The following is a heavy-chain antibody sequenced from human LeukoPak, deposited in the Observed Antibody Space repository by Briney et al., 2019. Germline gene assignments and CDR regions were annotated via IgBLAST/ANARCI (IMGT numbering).Heavy chain of an antibody. CDR3: ASGIVATSGDF. J-gene: IGHJ4*02. CDR1: GFTFSDYY. Sequence: GGSLRLSCAASGFTFSDYYMSWIRQAPGKGLEWVAYITSTGDDIYYADSVRGRFTISRDNAKNALFLRMSSLRVEDAATYYCASGIVATSGDFWGQGTLVSVSS. CDR2: ITSTGDDI. D-gene: IGHD5-12*01. V-gene: IGHV3-11*01.